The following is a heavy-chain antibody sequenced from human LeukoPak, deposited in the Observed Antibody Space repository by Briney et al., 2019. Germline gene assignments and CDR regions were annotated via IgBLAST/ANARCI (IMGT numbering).Heavy chain of an antibody. CDR1: GGSISNYY. D-gene: IGHD2-15*01. CDR2: IYYSGST. Sequence: SETLSLTCSVSGGSISNYYWSWLRQSPGKGLEWIGYIYYSGSTNYNPSLKSRVTISLDTSKNQFSLKLSSVTAADTAVYYCARDLRLTWVGGQGTLVTVSS. J-gene: IGHJ4*02. V-gene: IGHV4-59*01. CDR3: ARDLRLTWV.